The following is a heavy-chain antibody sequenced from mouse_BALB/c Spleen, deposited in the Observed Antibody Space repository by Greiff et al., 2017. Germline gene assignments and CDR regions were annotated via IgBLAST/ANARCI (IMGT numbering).Heavy chain of an antibody. Sequence: VQLQQSGAELAKPGASVKMSCKASGYTFTSYWMHWVKQRPGQGLEWIGYINPSTGYTEYNQKFKDKATLTADKSSSTAYMQLSSLTSEDSAVYYCASTMITTRSSWFAYWGQGTTLTVSS. CDR1: GYTFTSYW. D-gene: IGHD2-4*01. CDR2: INPSTGYT. CDR3: ASTMITTRSSWFAY. V-gene: IGHV1-7*01. J-gene: IGHJ2*01.